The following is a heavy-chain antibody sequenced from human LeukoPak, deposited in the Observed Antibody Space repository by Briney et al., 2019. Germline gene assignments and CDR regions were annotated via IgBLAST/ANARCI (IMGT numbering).Heavy chain of an antibody. V-gene: IGHV3-23*01. J-gene: IGHJ4*02. CDR3: AKDRWNTVLAHFDY. CDR1: GFAFSNYA. Sequence: PAGYLRLSCAATGFAFSNYAMSWVRQAPGKGLEWVSGISGSGGSTYYADSVKGRFTISRDNSKNTLYLQMNSLRAEDTAVYYCAKDRWNTVLAHFDYWGQGTLVTVSS. CDR2: ISGSGGST. D-gene: IGHD4-11*01.